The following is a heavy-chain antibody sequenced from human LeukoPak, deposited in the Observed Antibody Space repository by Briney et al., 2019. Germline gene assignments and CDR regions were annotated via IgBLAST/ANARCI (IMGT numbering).Heavy chain of an antibody. CDR1: GYSISSGYY. CDR2: IYHSGST. J-gene: IGHJ2*01. CDR3: ARGILGLYYFDV. Sequence: NPSETLSLACTVSGYSISSGYYWGWIRQPPGKGLEWIGSIYHSGSTYYNPSLKSRVSISVDTSKNQFSLKLSSVTAADTAVYYCARGILGLYYFDVWGRGIPVTVSS. V-gene: IGHV4-38-2*02. D-gene: IGHD3-16*01.